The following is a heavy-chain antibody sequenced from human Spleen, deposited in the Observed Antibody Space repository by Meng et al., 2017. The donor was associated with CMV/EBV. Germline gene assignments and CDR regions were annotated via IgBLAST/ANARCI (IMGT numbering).Heavy chain of an antibody. J-gene: IGHJ6*02. D-gene: IGHD1-1*01. CDR3: AREPDTNWNEGMDV. CDR1: GFTFSSYS. Sequence: LSLTCAASGFTFSSYSMNWVRQAPGKGLEWVSSISSSSSYIYYADSVKGRFTISRDNAKNSLYLQMNSLRAEDTAVYYCAREPDTNWNEGMDVWGQGTTVTVSS. V-gene: IGHV3-21*01. CDR2: ISSSSSYI.